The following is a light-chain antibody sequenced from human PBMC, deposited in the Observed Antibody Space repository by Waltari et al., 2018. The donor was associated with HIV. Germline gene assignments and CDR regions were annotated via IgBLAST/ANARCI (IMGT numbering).Light chain of an antibody. CDR3: QTWDSSLRAVV. CDR2: DND. Sequence: QSVLTQPPSVSAAPGQKVTISCSGTSSNIGNNYVSWYQQFPGAAPKLLLYDNDKRPPGFRDRFSGSKSGTSATLGITGLQTGDEADYYCQTWDSSLRAVVFGSGTKLTVL. CDR1: SSNIGNNY. J-gene: IGLJ2*01. V-gene: IGLV1-51*01.